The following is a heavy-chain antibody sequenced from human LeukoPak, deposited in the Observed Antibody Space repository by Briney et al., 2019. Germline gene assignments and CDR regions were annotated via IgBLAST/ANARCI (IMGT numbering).Heavy chain of an antibody. D-gene: IGHD1-14*01. CDR2: IEHDGNDA. CDR3: VKDVVPESQGAGPGS. V-gene: IGHV3-30*02. Sequence: GGSLRLSCVASGFTFRDYGIHWVRQAPDKGLEWVAFIEHDGNDAYYPDSVKGRFSLSRDDSKAAVSLQMNWLRAEDTALYYCVKDVVPESQGAGPGSWGKGTLVTVSS. CDR1: GFTFRDYG. J-gene: IGHJ5*02.